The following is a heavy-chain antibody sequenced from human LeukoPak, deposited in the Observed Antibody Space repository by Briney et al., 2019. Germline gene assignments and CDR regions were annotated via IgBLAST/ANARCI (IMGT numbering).Heavy chain of an antibody. Sequence: SGPALVKPTQTLTLTSTLSRLSLTSPGVRVSWFRQPPGKALEWLARTAWNDDILYTTSLRTRITVSKDTAKNQVVLTMTDMDPVDTATYCCAGTSNCTFCLDYWGQGALVTVPS. D-gene: IGHD3-16*01. J-gene: IGHJ4*02. CDR1: RLSLTSPGVR. CDR2: TAWNDDI. V-gene: IGHV2-70*04. CDR3: AGTSNCTFCLDY.